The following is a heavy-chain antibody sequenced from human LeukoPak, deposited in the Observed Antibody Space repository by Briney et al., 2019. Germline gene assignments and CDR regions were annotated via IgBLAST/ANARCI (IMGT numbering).Heavy chain of an antibody. CDR3: ARGVTGTTGVSNYGMDV. CDR1: GFTVSSNY. CDR2: LYTGGST. D-gene: IGHD1-20*01. Sequence: GGSLRLSCAASGFTVSSNYMSWVRQAPGKGPEWVSILYTGGSTYYADSVKGRFTISRHNSKNTLYLQMNSLRAEDSAVYYCARGVTGTTGVSNYGMDVWGQGTTVTVSS. V-gene: IGHV3-53*04. J-gene: IGHJ6*02.